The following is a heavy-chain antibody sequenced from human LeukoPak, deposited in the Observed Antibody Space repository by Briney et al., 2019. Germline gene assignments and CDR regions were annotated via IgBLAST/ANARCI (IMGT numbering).Heavy chain of an antibody. CDR3: ASELQDSGYGSGYAFDI. CDR1: GGSISSYY. V-gene: IGHV4-4*07. Sequence: SETLSLTCTVSGGSISSYYWSWIRQPAGKGLEWIGRIYTSGSTNYNPSLKSRVTMSVDTSKNQFSLKLSSVTAADTAVYYCASELQDSGYGSGYAFDIWGQGTMVTVSS. J-gene: IGHJ3*02. D-gene: IGHD5-12*01. CDR2: IYTSGST.